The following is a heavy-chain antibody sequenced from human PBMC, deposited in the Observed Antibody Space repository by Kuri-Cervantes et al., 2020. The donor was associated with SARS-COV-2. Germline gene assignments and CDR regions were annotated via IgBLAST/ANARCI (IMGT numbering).Heavy chain of an antibody. J-gene: IGHJ4*02. Sequence: GGSLRLSCVGSGFTFNDDWRSWVRQAPGKGLEWVAIMRGDGGEQYYADSVRGRFSISRDNSKNSVYVEMNSLRAEDTAVYYCAKDLSGSYYFDYWGQGTLVTVSS. CDR3: AKDLSGSYYFDY. V-gene: IGHV3-7*03. D-gene: IGHD1-26*01. CDR1: GFTFNDDW. CDR2: MRGDGGEQ.